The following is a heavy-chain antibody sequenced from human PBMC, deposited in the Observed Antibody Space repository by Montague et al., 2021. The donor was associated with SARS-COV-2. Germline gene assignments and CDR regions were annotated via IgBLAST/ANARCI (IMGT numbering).Heavy chain of an antibody. J-gene: IGHJ4*02. CDR3: AKGAYKFDY. Sequence: SLSLSWSASGFTFSTYALSWVRQAPGKGLEWVSVIYGGGTTTYYADSVKGRFTISRDNSKNTVYMQMDSLKADGTAVYYCAKGAYKFDYWGLGTLVTVSS. CDR1: GFTFSTYA. V-gene: IGHV3-23*03. CDR2: IYGGGTTT. D-gene: IGHD1-1*01.